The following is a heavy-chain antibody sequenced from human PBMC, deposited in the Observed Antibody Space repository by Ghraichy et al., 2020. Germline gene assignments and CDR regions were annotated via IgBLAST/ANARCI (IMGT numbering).Heavy chain of an antibody. J-gene: IGHJ4*02. CDR1: GGSFSGYY. Sequence: SETLSLTCAVYGGSFSGYYWSWIRQPPGKGLEWIGEINHSGSTNYNPSLKSRVTISVDTSKNQFSLKLSSVTAADTAVYYCARVRGYSYGYGGVHYWGQGTLVTVSS. CDR3: ARVRGYSYGYGGVHY. CDR2: INHSGST. D-gene: IGHD5-18*01. V-gene: IGHV4-34*01.